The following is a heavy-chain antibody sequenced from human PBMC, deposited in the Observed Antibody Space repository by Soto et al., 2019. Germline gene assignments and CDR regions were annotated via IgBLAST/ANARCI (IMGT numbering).Heavy chain of an antibody. D-gene: IGHD4-17*01. CDR3: ARGATVTQFDY. J-gene: IGHJ4*02. CDR1: GVSGSSGSFY. Sequence: SETLSLTCTVSGVSGSSGSFYWAWIRQPPGKGLEWIGFGSYSGTTNYKPSLKSRVTISVDTSRSQISLKVSSLTAADTAVYYCARGATVTQFDYWGRGTLVPVSS. CDR2: GSYSGTT. V-gene: IGHV4-61*01.